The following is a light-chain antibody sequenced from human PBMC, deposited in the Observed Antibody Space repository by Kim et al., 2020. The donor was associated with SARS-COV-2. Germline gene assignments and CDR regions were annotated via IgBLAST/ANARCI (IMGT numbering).Light chain of an antibody. Sequence: PSLPFSPGETVTLTCASSSGPVTSHYYPNWFQQRPGQPPKALIYRTTNKHSWAPARFSGSLLGDKAALPVSDVQPEDEADYYCLLYFGDAHWVFGGGTKVTV. CDR3: LLYFGDAHWV. J-gene: IGLJ3*02. CDR1: SGPVTSHYY. V-gene: IGLV7-43*01. CDR2: RTT.